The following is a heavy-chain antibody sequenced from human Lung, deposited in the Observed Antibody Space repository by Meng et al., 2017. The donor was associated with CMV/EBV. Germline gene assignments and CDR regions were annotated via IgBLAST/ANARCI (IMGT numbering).Heavy chain of an antibody. CDR3: AKDEAVYAISPFDY. D-gene: IGHD2-8*01. CDR2: ISGSGGIT. CDR1: GFTFSSYV. Sequence: GESLKISCAASGFTFSSYVMSWVRQAPGKGLEWVSAISGSGGITYYADSVKDRFTISRDNSKNTLYLEINSLRAEDTAEYYCAKDEAVYAISPFDYWGQGTXVTVSS. V-gene: IGHV3-23*01. J-gene: IGHJ4*02.